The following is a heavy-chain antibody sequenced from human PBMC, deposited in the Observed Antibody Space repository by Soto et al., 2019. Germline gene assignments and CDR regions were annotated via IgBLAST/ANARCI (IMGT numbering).Heavy chain of an antibody. CDR2: ISGSSSDT. CDR1: GFSFSHNY. D-gene: IGHD6-25*01. V-gene: IGHV3-11*06. Sequence: GGSLRLSCAASGFSFSHNYMNWTRQVPGKGLEWLSYISGSSSDTNYADSVRGRFTISRDNAKNSLYLQMNSLRVEDTGVYYCVKEARLADVWGQGTTVTVSS. J-gene: IGHJ6*02. CDR3: VKEARLADV.